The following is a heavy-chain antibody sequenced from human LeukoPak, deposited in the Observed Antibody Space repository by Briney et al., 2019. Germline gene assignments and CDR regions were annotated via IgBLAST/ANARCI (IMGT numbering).Heavy chain of an antibody. CDR1: GFTFSTYA. CDR3: AIKAKGDY. Sequence: GGSLRLSCAASGFTFSTYAMSWVRQAPGKGLEWVSTINNSGGSTYYADSVKGRFTISRDNSKNTLYLQMNSLRAEDTAVYYSAIKAKGDYWGQGTLVTVSS. V-gene: IGHV3-23*01. D-gene: IGHD3-10*01. CDR2: INNSGGST. J-gene: IGHJ4*02.